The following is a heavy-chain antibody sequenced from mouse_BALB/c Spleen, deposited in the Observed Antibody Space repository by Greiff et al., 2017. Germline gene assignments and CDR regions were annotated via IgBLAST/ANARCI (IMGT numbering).Heavy chain of an antibody. J-gene: IGHJ3*01. CDR1: GFTFSSFG. CDR2: ISSGSSTI. D-gene: IGHD2-1*01. V-gene: IGHV5-17*02. CDR3: ARGGDGNSWFAY. Sequence: EVHLVESGGGLVQPGGSRKLSCAASGFTFSSFGMHWVRQAPEKGLEWVAYISSGSSTIYYADTVKGRFTISRDNPKNTLFLQMTSLRSEDTAMYYCARGGDGNSWFAYWGQGTLVTVAA.